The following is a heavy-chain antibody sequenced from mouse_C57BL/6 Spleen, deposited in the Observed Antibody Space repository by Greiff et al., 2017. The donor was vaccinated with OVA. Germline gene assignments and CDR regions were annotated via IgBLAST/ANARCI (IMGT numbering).Heavy chain of an antibody. Sequence: VQLQQSGAELVRPGASVTLSCKASGYTFTDYEMHWVKQTPVHGLEWIGAIDPETGGTAYNQKFKGKAILTADKSSSTAYMELRSLTSEDSAVYYCTRGDYYGSSPHFDYWGQGTTLTVSS. D-gene: IGHD1-1*01. CDR3: TRGDYYGSSPHFDY. CDR1: GYTFTDYE. J-gene: IGHJ2*01. CDR2: IDPETGGT. V-gene: IGHV1-15*01.